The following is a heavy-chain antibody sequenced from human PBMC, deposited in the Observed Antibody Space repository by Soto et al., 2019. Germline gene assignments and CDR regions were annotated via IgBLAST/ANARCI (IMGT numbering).Heavy chain of an antibody. D-gene: IGHD1-26*01. J-gene: IGHJ4*01. CDR1: GFTLSSYW. V-gene: IGHV3-74*01. CDR3: ARDPYGVGATKLDY. Sequence: PGGSLRLSCAASGFTLSSYWMHWVRQAPGKGLVWVSRINSDGSSTNYADSVKGRFTISRDNAKNTLYLQMNSLRPEDTAVYYCARDPYGVGATKLDYWGHGTLVPSPQ. CDR2: INSDGSST.